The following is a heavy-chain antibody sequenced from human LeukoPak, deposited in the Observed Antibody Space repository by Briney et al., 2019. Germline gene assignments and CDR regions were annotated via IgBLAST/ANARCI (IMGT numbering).Heavy chain of an antibody. CDR3: ARDEGPFWSGYYRTPLYYYYGMDV. CDR1: GYTFTSYY. J-gene: IGHJ6*02. D-gene: IGHD3-3*01. CDR2: INPSGGST. V-gene: IGHV1-46*01. Sequence: ASVKVSCKASGYTFTSYYMHWVRQAPGQGLEWMGIINPSGGSTSYAQKFQGRVTMTRDTSTSTVYMELSSLRSEDTAVYYCARDEGPFWSGYYRTPLYYYYGMDVWGQGTTVTVSS.